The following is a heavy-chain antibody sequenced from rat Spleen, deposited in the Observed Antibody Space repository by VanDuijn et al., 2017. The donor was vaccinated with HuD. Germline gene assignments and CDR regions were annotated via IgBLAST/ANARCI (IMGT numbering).Heavy chain of an antibody. CDR2: MRYDGDT. CDR1: GFNFNDYW. D-gene: IGHD1-2*01. CDR3: TRSLYSSPLFDY. J-gene: IGHJ2*01. Sequence: VKLVESGGGLVQPGRSLKLSCAASGFNFNDYWMAWVRQPPGKGLEWMGRMRYDGDTSYNSALKSRLTISRDTSKNQVFLRMGSLQSDDTAIYYCTRSLYSSPLFDYWGQGVMVTVSS. V-gene: IGHV2S30*01.